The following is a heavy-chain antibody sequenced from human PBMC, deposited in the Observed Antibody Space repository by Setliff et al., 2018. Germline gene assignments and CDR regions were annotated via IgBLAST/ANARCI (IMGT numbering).Heavy chain of an antibody. CDR3: ARYGAKLAIEE. Sequence: ASVKVSCKASGGTFSIFVFSWVRQAPGQGLEWMGGFAPEVGEIIYAQEFQGRVTMTADTSTDTAYMQVSGLRSEDTAVYFCARYGAKLAIEEWGQGTLVTVSS. CDR1: GGTFSIFV. J-gene: IGHJ4*02. D-gene: IGHD4-17*01. V-gene: IGHV1-24*01. CDR2: FAPEVGEI.